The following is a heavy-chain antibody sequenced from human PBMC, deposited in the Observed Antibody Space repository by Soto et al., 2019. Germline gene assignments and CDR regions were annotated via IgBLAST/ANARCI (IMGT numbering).Heavy chain of an antibody. Sequence: GGSLRLSCAASGFTFSSYGMHWVRQAPGKGLEWVAVISYDGSNKYYADSVKGRFTISRDNSKNTLYLQMNSLRAEDTAVYYCAKDRLMVQNYYGMDVWGQGTTVTVSS. CDR1: GFTFSSYG. CDR3: AKDRLMVQNYYGMDV. J-gene: IGHJ6*02. V-gene: IGHV3-30*18. D-gene: IGHD3-10*01. CDR2: ISYDGSNK.